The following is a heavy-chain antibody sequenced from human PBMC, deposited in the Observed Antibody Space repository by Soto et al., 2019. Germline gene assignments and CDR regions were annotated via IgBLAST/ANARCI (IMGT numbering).Heavy chain of an antibody. Sequence: ASVKVSCKASGYTFSSHAIHWVRQAPGQRLEWMGWINAGNGDTNYSQKFQGRVAITTGTSASSAYLELSTLRSEDTAVYYCARDGARIAVFGVVYYFDYWGQGTVVTVSS. J-gene: IGHJ4*02. CDR2: INAGNGDT. CDR1: GYTFSSHA. CDR3: ARDGARIAVFGVVYYFDY. D-gene: IGHD3-3*01. V-gene: IGHV1-3*01.